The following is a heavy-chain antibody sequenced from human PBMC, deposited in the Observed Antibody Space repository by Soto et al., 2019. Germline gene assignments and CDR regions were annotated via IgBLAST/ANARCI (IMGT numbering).Heavy chain of an antibody. CDR2: IYSGGST. CDR3: ARGPLYYYYGMDV. V-gene: IGHV3-53*01. Sequence: EVQLVESGGGLIQPGGSLRLSCAASGFTVSSNYMSWVRQPPGKGLEWVSVIYSGGSTYYADSVKGRFTISRDKSKNTLYLQMNSLRAEDTAVYYCARGPLYYYYGMDVWGQGTTVTVSS. J-gene: IGHJ6*02. CDR1: GFTVSSNY.